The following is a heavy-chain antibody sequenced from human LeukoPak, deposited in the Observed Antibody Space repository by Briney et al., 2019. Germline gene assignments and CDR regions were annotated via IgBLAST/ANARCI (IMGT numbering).Heavy chain of an antibody. CDR1: GYTFTSYG. CDR3: ARDLPARATSGGRGYSYGYDAFDI. V-gene: IGHV1-69*13. Sequence: SVKVSCKASGYTFTSYGISWVRQAPGQGLEWMGGIIPIFGTANYAQKFQGRVTITADESTSTAYMELSSLRSEDTAVYYCARDLPARATSGGRGYSYGYDAFDIWGQGTMVTVSS. CDR2: IIPIFGTA. J-gene: IGHJ3*02. D-gene: IGHD5-18*01.